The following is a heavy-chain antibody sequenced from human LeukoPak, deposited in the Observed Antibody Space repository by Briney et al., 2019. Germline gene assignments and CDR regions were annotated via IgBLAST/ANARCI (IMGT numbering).Heavy chain of an antibody. CDR1: GFTFSSYS. D-gene: IGHD4-23*01. V-gene: IGHV3-21*01. Sequence: GGSLRLSCAASGFTFSSYSMNWVRQAPGKGLEWVSSISSSSSYIYYAGSVKGRFTISRDNAKNSLYLQMNSLRAEDTAVYYCARAPTMVTRSATGYNWGQGTLVTVSS. CDR2: ISSSSSYI. CDR3: ARAPTMVTRSATGYN. J-gene: IGHJ4*02.